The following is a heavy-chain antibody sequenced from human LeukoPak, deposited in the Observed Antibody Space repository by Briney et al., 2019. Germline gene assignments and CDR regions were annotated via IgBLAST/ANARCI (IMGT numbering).Heavy chain of an antibody. Sequence: SQTLSLTCTVSGGSISSGDYYWRWLRQPPGTGLEWIGYIYYSGSTYYNPSLKSRVTISVDTSKNQFSLKLSSVSAADTAVYYCARIENSFWSGSYYFDYWGQGTLVTVPS. D-gene: IGHD3-3*01. J-gene: IGHJ4*02. V-gene: IGHV4-30-4*08. CDR2: IYYSGST. CDR3: ARIENSFWSGSYYFDY. CDR1: GGSISSGDYY.